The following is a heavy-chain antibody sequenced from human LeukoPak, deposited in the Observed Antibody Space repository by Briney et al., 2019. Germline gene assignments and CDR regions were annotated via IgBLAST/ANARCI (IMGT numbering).Heavy chain of an antibody. D-gene: IGHD3-10*01. CDR1: GASISNGAYY. CDR2: IYYNGST. Sequence: SETLSLTCTVSGASISNGAYYWSRIRQHPGKGLEWVGYIYYNGSTYYNPSLKSRVTISVDTSKNQFSLKLTSVTAADTAVYYCARGFGDWGLSWFDPWGQGTLVTVSS. CDR3: ARGFGDWGLSWFDP. J-gene: IGHJ5*02. V-gene: IGHV4-31*03.